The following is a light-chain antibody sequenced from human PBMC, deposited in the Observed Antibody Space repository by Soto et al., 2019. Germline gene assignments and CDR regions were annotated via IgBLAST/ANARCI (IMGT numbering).Light chain of an antibody. J-gene: IGKJ5*01. CDR2: GAS. CDR1: QSVTSN. Sequence: EILITQSSPALSVSPGERATLSCRASQSVTSNLAWYQQKPGQAPRLLIYGASTRATGIPARFSGSGSGTEFTLTISSLQSEDFAVYYCLQYNNWPPITFGQGTRLEIK. V-gene: IGKV3D-15*01. CDR3: LQYNNWPPIT.